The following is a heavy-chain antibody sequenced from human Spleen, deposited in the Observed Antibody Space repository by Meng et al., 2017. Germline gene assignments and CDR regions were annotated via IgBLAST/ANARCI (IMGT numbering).Heavy chain of an antibody. V-gene: IGHV3-33*05. J-gene: IGHJ6*02. CDR1: GFTFSGYG. Sequence: GESLKISCAASGFTFSGYGMHWVRQAPGKGLEWVSLISYDGSKQYYVDSVKGRFTISRDNAKNSLYLQMNSLRAEDTAVYYCARDCSGGSCYLWFALLYGMDVWGQGTTVTVSS. CDR2: ISYDGSKQ. D-gene: IGHD2-15*01. CDR3: ARDCSGGSCYLWFALLYGMDV.